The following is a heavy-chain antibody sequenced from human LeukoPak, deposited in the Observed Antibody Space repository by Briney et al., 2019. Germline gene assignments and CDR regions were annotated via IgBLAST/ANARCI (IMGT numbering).Heavy chain of an antibody. D-gene: IGHD4-23*01. V-gene: IGHV4-39*07. CDR1: GGSISSYY. CDR2: IYYSGST. Sequence: PSETLSLTCTVSGGSISSYYWGWIRQPPGKGLEWIGSIYYSGSTYYNPSLKSRVTISVDTSKNQFSLKLSSVTAADTAVYFCARIRGFYFDYWGQGTLVTVSS. J-gene: IGHJ4*02. CDR3: ARIRGFYFDY.